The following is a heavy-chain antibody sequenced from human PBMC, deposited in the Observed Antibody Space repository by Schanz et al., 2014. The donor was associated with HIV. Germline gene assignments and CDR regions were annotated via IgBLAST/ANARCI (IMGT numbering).Heavy chain of an antibody. V-gene: IGHV3-30*03. CDR1: GFIVSSYG. D-gene: IGHD4-17*01. CDR2: ISNDGRNE. J-gene: IGHJ4*02. Sequence: QVQLVESGGGVVQPGRSLRLSCAASGFIVSSYGIHWLRQAPGKGLEWVAVISNDGRNEDYADSVMGRFTISRDNSKNTVYLQMNSLRAEDTAVYYCARDSDYGGISQVDYWGQGTLVTVSP. CDR3: ARDSDYGGISQVDY.